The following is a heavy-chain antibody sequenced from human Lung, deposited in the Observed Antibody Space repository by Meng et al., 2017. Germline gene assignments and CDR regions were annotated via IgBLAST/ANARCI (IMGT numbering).Heavy chain of an antibody. V-gene: IGHV1-3*01. CDR3: ARGDYCGGDCYWFDY. Sequence: HVQLLHSGAERKKPGSSVKVSCKHSRYTFTSYAMHWVRQAPGQRLEWMGWINAGNGNTKYSQKFQGRVTITRDTSASTAYMELSSLRSEDTAVYYCARGDYCGGDCYWFDYWGQGTLVTVSS. D-gene: IGHD2-21*02. J-gene: IGHJ4*02. CDR1: RYTFTSYA. CDR2: INAGNGNT.